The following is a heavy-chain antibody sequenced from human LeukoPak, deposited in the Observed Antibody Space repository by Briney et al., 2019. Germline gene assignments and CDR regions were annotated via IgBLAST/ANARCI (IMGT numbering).Heavy chain of an antibody. Sequence: SETLSLTCTVSGGXISGSSYSWGWIRQPPGKGLEWLGSISYSGNTYYSPSLKSRVTISIDTSKNQFSLKLSSVTAADTAVYYCARLRGIILGALLHYYFDYWGQGTLVSVSS. J-gene: IGHJ4*02. V-gene: IGHV4-39*01. D-gene: IGHD1-26*01. CDR1: GGXISGSSYS. CDR3: ARLRGIILGALLHYYFDY. CDR2: ISYSGNT.